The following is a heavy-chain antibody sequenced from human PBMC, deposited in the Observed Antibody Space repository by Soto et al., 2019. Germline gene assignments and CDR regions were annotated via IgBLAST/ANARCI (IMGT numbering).Heavy chain of an antibody. CDR2: ITGSGGST. V-gene: IGHV3-23*01. J-gene: IGHJ3*02. CDR1: GFTFSSDA. Sequence: GESLKISCAASGFTFSSDAMSWARQAPGKGLEWVSTITGSGGSTYYADSVKGRFTISRDNSKNTLYMQMNSLRADDTAVYYCAKVTSGWHDAFDIWGQGTMVTVSS. CDR3: AKVTSGWHDAFDI. D-gene: IGHD6-19*01.